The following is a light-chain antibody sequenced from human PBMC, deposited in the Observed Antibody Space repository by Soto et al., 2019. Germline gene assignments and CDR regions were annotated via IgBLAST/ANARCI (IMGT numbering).Light chain of an antibody. V-gene: IGLV2-14*01. J-gene: IGLJ1*01. CDR1: STDVGGYNF. Sequence: QSALTQPASVSGSLGQSITISCTGTSTDVGGYNFVSWYQQHPDKAPKLLIYEVSNRPSGVSNRFSGSKSGNTASLTISGLQAEDEAYYFCSSYTTTNTPVFGTGTKLTVL. CDR3: SSYTTTNTPV. CDR2: EVS.